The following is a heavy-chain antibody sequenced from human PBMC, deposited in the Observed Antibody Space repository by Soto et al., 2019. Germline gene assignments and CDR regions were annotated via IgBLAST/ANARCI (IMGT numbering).Heavy chain of an antibody. CDR2: ISAYNGNT. J-gene: IGHJ3*02. V-gene: IGHV1-18*01. D-gene: IGHD6-13*01. CDR3: ARDQEQLGAFDI. Sequence: ASVKVSCKASGYTFTSYGISWVRQAPGQGLEWMGWISAYNGNTNYTQKLQGRVTMTTDTSTSTAYMELRSLRSDDTAVYYCARDQEQLGAFDIWGQGTMVTVSS. CDR1: GYTFTSYG.